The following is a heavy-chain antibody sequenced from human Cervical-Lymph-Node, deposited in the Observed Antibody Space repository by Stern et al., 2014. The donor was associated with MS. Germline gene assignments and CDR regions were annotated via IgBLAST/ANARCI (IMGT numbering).Heavy chain of an antibody. CDR3: VRDNYGTDY. Sequence: EVQLGESGGDLVQPGGSLRLSCAASGFIFSSYWMQWVRQAPGQGLVWVSPINSDGSSTTYADSVKGRFTTSRDNAKNTLYLQMDDLRAEDTAVYFCVRDNYGTDYWGQGTLVTVSS. D-gene: IGHD3-16*01. CDR1: GFIFSSYW. CDR2: INSDGSST. J-gene: IGHJ4*02. V-gene: IGHV3-74*03.